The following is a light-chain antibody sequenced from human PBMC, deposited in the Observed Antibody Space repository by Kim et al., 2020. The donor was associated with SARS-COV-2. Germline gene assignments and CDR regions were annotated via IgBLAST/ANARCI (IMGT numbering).Light chain of an antibody. CDR3: QSYDSSLSGWV. V-gene: IGLV1-40*01. CDR2: GNS. J-gene: IGLJ3*02. Sequence: QRVTISCTGSSSNIGAGYDVHWYQQLPGTAPKLLIYGNSNQPSGVPDRFSGSKSGTSASLAITGLQAEDEADYYCQSYDSSLSGWVFGGGTQLTVL. CDR1: SSNIGAGYD.